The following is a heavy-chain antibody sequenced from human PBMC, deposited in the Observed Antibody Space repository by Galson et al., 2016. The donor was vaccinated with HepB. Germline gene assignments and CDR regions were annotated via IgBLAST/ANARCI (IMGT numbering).Heavy chain of an antibody. D-gene: IGHD2-8*01. V-gene: IGHV1-24*01. CDR2: FDPEDDIR. Sequence: SVKVSCKVSGYSLTELSMHWVRQAPGKGLEWMGGFDPEDDIRIYAQKFQGRVTMTEDTSADTAYMELSSLKSEDTAVYYCAAGVYAPEVWGQGTLVTLSS. CDR3: AAGVYAPEV. J-gene: IGHJ4*02. CDR1: GYSLTELS.